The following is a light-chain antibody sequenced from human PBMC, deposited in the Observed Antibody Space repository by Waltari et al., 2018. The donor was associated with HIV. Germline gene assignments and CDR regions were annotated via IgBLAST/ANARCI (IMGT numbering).Light chain of an antibody. J-gene: IGLJ2*01. CDR2: EVS. V-gene: IGLV2-14*01. CDR3: SSYTSSSTLAV. CDR1: SSDVGGCDY. Sequence: QSALTQPASVSGSPGQSITISCTGTSSDVGGCDYVSWYQHHPGKAPKLLMYEVSNRPSGVSNRFAGSKSRNTPSLIIAGREAEDEADYCCSSYTSSSTLAVFGGGTKLTVL.